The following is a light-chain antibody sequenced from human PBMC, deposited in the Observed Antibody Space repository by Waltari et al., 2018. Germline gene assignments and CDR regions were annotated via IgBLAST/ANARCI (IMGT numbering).Light chain of an antibody. CDR2: DVS. CDR3: CSYAGSSTV. V-gene: IGLV2-23*02. Sequence: QSALTQPASVSGSPGQSITISCTGTSSDVGGYKYVSWYQQHPGKAPKLMIYDVSKRPSGVSNRFSGSKSGNTASLTISGLQAEDEADYYCCSYAGSSTVFGGGTQLTVL. J-gene: IGLJ7*01. CDR1: SSDVGGYKY.